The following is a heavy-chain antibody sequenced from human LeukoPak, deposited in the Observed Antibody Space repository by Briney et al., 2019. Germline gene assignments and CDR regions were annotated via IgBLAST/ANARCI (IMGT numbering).Heavy chain of an antibody. J-gene: IGHJ5*02. CDR3: ARVPSRQWELLHWFDP. CDR2: IYYSGST. V-gene: IGHV4-59*01. Sequence: SETLSLTCTVSGGSISSYYWSWIRQPPGKGLEWIGYIYYSGSTNYNPSLKRRVTISVDTSKNQFSLKLSSVTAADTAVYYCARVPSRQWELLHWFDPWGQGTLVTVSS. CDR1: GGSISSYY. D-gene: IGHD1-26*01.